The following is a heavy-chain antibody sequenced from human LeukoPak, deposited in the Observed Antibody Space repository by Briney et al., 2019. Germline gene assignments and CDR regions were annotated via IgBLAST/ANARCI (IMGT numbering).Heavy chain of an antibody. CDR2: ISWNSGSI. CDR1: GFTFDDYA. V-gene: IGHV3-9*01. CDR3: ARDFTGYSDI. Sequence: GGSLRLSCAASGFTFDDYAMHWVRQAPGKGLEWVSGISWNSGSIGYADSVKGRFTISRDNAKNTLYLQMNSLRAEDTVVYYCARDFTGYSDIWGQGTLVTVSS. J-gene: IGHJ4*02. D-gene: IGHD5-12*01.